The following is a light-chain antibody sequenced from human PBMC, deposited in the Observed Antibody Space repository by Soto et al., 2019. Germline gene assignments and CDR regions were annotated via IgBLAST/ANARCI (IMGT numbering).Light chain of an antibody. CDR3: SSYTSSSPGV. CDR2: EVS. CDR1: SSDVGGYNY. Sequence: QSALTQPASVSGSPGQSITISCTGTSSDVGGYNYVSWYQQHPGKAPKLMIYEVSNRPSGVSNRFSGSKSGNTASLTTSGLQAEDEADYYCSSYTSSSPGVFGGGTKLTVL. J-gene: IGLJ3*02. V-gene: IGLV2-14*01.